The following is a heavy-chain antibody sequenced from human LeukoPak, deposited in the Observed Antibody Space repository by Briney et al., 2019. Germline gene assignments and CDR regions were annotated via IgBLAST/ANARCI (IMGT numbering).Heavy chain of an antibody. Sequence: GGSLRLSCAASGFTFSDYYMGWIRQAPGKGLEWVSYISSSGSTIYYADSVKGRFTISRDNAKNSLYLQMNSLRAEDTAVYYCARDHIVVVPAAMSDVWGKGTTVTVSS. D-gene: IGHD2-2*01. J-gene: IGHJ6*04. V-gene: IGHV3-11*04. CDR2: ISSSGSTI. CDR1: GFTFSDYY. CDR3: ARDHIVVVPAAMSDV.